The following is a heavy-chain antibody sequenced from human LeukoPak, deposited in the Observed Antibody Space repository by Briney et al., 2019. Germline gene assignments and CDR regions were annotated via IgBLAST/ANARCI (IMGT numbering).Heavy chain of an antibody. Sequence: ASVKVSCKASGYTFTSYYMHWVRQAPGQGLEWMGIINPSGGSTSYAQKFQGRVTMTRDMSTSTVYMELRSLRSEDTAVYYCAREATVTTFDYYYYMDVWGKGTTVTVSS. J-gene: IGHJ6*03. D-gene: IGHD4-17*01. CDR3: AREATVTTFDYYYYMDV. CDR2: INPSGGST. V-gene: IGHV1-46*01. CDR1: GYTFTSYY.